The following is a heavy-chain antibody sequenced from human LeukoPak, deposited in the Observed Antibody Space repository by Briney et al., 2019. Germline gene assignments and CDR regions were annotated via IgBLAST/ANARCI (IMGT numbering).Heavy chain of an antibody. Sequence: GGSLRLSCAASGFTFSSYSMNWVRQAPGKGLEWVSSISSSSSYIYYADSVKGRFTISRDNAKNSLYLQMNSLRAEDTAVYYCARDRSSGAPWPFDYWGQGTLVTVSS. D-gene: IGHD6-25*01. V-gene: IGHV3-21*01. J-gene: IGHJ4*02. CDR2: ISSSSSYI. CDR1: GFTFSSYS. CDR3: ARDRSSGAPWPFDY.